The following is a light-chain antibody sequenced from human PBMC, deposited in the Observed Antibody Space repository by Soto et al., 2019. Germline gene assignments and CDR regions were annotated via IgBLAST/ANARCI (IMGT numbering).Light chain of an antibody. CDR1: QSISTY. CDR3: HQRSNWPLT. Sequence: EGVLTQSPATLSLSPGERATLSCRASQSISTYLAWYQQKPGQAPRLLIFDASNRDTGIPARFSGWGSGTDFTLTISSLEPEDFAVYYCHQRSNWPLTFGGGTKVDIK. V-gene: IGKV3-11*01. CDR2: DAS. J-gene: IGKJ4*01.